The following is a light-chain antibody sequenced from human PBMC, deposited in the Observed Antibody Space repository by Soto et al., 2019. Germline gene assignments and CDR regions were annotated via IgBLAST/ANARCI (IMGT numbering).Light chain of an antibody. CDR1: SSKIGAGYD. J-gene: IGLJ2*01. CDR2: GNS. CDR3: QSYDSSLSAVI. V-gene: IGLV1-40*01. Sequence: QSVLTQPPSVSGAPGQRVTISCTGSSSKIGAGYDVHWYQQPPGAAPKVLIYGNSNRPSGVPDRFSGSKSGTSASLAITGLQAEDEADYYCQSYDSSLSAVIFGGGTKLTVL.